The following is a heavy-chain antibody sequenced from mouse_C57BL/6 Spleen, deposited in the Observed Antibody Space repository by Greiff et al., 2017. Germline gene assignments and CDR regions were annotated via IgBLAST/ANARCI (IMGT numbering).Heavy chain of an antibody. CDR1: GYTFTSYG. V-gene: IGHV1-81*01. D-gene: IGHD1-1*01. Sequence: VQLVESGAELARPGASVKLSCKASGYTFTSYGISWVKQRTGQGLEWIGEIYPRSGNTYYNEKFKGKATLTEDKSSSTAYMELRSLTSEDSAVYFCARHTVVATRYFDYWGQGTTLTVSS. J-gene: IGHJ2*01. CDR3: ARHTVVATRYFDY. CDR2: IYPRSGNT.